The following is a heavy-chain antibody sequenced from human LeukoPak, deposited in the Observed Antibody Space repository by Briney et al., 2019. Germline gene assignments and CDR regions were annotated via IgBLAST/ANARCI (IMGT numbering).Heavy chain of an antibody. V-gene: IGHV3-30-3*01. CDR3: ARDEGYFDWLLYYFDY. CDR1: GFTFGDYA. D-gene: IGHD3-9*01. J-gene: IGHJ4*02. Sequence: PGGSLRLSCTASGFTFGDYAMSWFRQAPGKGLEWVAVISYDGSNKYYADSVKGRFTISRDNSKNTLYLQMNSLRAEDTAVYYCARDEGYFDWLLYYFDYWGQGTLVTVSS. CDR2: ISYDGSNK.